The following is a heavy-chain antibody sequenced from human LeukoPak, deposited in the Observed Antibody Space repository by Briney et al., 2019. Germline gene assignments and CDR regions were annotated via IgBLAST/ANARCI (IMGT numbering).Heavy chain of an antibody. V-gene: IGHV4-59*11. J-gene: IGHJ4*02. CDR1: GGSISSHY. D-gene: IGHD2-8*01. Sequence: SETLSLTCTFSGGSISSHYWSWIRQPPGKGLEWIGYIYYSGSTSYNPSLKSRVTISVDTSKNQFSLKLSSVTAADTAVYYCARESCTNGVCYEFFDYWGQGTLVTVSS. CDR2: IYYSGST. CDR3: ARESCTNGVCYEFFDY.